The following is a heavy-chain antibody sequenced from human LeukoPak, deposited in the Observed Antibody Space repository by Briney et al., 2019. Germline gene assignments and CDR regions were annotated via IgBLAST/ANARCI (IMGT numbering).Heavy chain of an antibody. J-gene: IGHJ5*02. CDR1: GGTFSSYA. CDR3: ARVRGYSSGWYAVWFDP. CDR2: IIPIFGTA. V-gene: IGHV1-69*06. Sequence: ASVKVFCKASGGTFSSYAISWVRQAPGQGLEWMGGIIPIFGTANYAQKFQGRVTITADKSTSTAYMELSSLRSEDTAVYYCARVRGYSSGWYAVWFDPWGQGTLVTVSS. D-gene: IGHD6-19*01.